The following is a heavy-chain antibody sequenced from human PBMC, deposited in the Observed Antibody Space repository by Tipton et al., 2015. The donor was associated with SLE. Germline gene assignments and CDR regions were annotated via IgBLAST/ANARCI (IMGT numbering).Heavy chain of an antibody. CDR1: GFTMSSTW. Sequence: SLRLSCVASGFTMSSTWMSWFRQAPGKGLEWVASISGSSGLLYYADSVKGRFTISRDNAKKSLSLQLNSLRAEDTALYYCARDIVGATADAFDIWGQGTMVTVSS. V-gene: IGHV3-21*03. J-gene: IGHJ3*02. CDR2: ISGSSGLL. CDR3: ARDIVGATADAFDI. D-gene: IGHD1-26*01.